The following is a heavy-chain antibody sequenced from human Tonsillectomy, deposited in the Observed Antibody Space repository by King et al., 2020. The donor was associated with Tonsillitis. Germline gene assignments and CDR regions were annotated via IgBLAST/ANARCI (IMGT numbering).Heavy chain of an antibody. CDR2: IFPGDSDT. J-gene: IGHJ4*02. V-gene: IGHV5-51*01. CDR1: GYTFDTYW. D-gene: IGHD4-11*01. Sequence: VQLVESGAEVKKPGESLKISCKGSGYTFDTYWIGWVRQMPGKGLEWVGIIFPGDSDTRYSPSFQGQVTISADKSISTAYLQWNSLKASDTAMYYCTKIDDYHSFDYWGQGTLVTVSS. CDR3: TKIDDYHSFDY.